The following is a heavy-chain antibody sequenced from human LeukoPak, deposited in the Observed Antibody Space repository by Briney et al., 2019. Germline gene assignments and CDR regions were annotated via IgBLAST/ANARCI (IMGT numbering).Heavy chain of an antibody. CDR2: ISGSGSRT. D-gene: IGHD4-23*01. Sequence: SGGSLRLSCAASGFTFSSYAMSWVRQAPGKGPEWVSSISGSGSRTYYADSVKGRFTISRDNSKNTLYVQMNSLRAEDTALYYCAKDSSDDYGGNDYYYYGMDVWGQGTTVTVSS. V-gene: IGHV3-23*01. CDR3: AKDSSDDYGGNDYYYYGMDV. CDR1: GFTFSSYA. J-gene: IGHJ6*02.